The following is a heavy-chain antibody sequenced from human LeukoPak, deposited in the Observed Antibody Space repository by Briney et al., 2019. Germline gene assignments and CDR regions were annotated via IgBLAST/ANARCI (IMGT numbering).Heavy chain of an antibody. CDR2: ISTDAGNT. V-gene: IGHV3-23*01. CDR3: ARQLGYCSDGTCYFDH. D-gene: IGHD2-15*01. CDR1: GFTFSNYA. Sequence: GGSLRLSCAASGFTFSNYAMSWVRQAPGKGLEWVAAISTDAGNTFYADSVKGRFSISRDQSKFTVYMQVSSLRAEDTAIYYCARQLGYCSDGTCYFDHWGQGTLVTVSS. J-gene: IGHJ4*02.